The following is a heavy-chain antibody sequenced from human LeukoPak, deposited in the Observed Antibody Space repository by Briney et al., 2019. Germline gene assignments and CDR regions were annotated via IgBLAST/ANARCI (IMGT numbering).Heavy chain of an antibody. CDR3: AKDEEVTGTNLGLILDAFDI. D-gene: IGHD1-20*01. Sequence: GGSLRLSCAASGFTFSNYWMNWVRQAPGKGLEWVANIQQDGSNKYYVDSVKGRFTISRDNAENSLYLQMNSLRAEDTAVYFCAKDEEVTGTNLGLILDAFDIRGQGTMVTVSS. J-gene: IGHJ3*02. CDR1: GFTFSNYW. V-gene: IGHV3-7*03. CDR2: IQQDGSNK.